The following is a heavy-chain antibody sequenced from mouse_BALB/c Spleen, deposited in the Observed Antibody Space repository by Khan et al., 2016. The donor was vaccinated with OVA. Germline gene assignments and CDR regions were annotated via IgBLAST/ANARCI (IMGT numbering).Heavy chain of an antibody. Sequence: EVQLQQSGPELMKPGASVKISCKASGYSFTSYYIHWVMQSHGKSLEWIGYIDPFSGGTNYNQKFKGKATLTVDKSSSTAYIHIRNLTSEDSAVYYCAIHCYVSWFTDWGQGTLVTVSA. V-gene: IGHV1S135*01. CDR1: GYSFTSYY. CDR3: AIHCYVSWFTD. J-gene: IGHJ3*01. CDR2: IDPFSGGT. D-gene: IGHD2-12*01.